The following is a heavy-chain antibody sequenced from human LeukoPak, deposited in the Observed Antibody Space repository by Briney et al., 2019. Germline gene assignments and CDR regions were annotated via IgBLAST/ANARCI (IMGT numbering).Heavy chain of an antibody. Sequence: GGSLRLSCAASGFTFSSYWMHWVRQAPGKGLVWVSRINSDGSSTSYADSVKGRFTISRDNAKNTLYLQMNSLRAEDTAVYYCARGGYGLNYYYGMDVWGQGTTVTVSS. J-gene: IGHJ6*02. CDR1: GFTFSSYW. CDR3: ARGGYGLNYYYGMDV. V-gene: IGHV3-74*01. CDR2: INSDGSST. D-gene: IGHD5-12*01.